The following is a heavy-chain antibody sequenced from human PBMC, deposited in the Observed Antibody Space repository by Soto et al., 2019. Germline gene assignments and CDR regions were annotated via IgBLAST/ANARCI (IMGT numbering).Heavy chain of an antibody. Sequence: QITLKESGPTLVKPTQTLTLTCTFSGFSLTTPGVSVGWIRQPPGKALEWLGLLYWDDDKRYSPALTTRLTFSKDAAKSHFVLTLTNVDPVDTATYYCAHNSNAAVAGTFCFDYWGQGTLVTVSS. D-gene: IGHD6-19*01. CDR2: LYWDDDK. CDR3: AHNSNAAVAGTFCFDY. CDR1: GFSLTTPGVS. V-gene: IGHV2-5*02. J-gene: IGHJ4*02.